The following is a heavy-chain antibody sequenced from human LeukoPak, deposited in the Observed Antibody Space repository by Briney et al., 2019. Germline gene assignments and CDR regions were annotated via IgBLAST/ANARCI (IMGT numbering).Heavy chain of an antibody. D-gene: IGHD3-22*01. Sequence: PSETLSPTCSVSGGSIDSSSYYWAWIRQPPGKGLEWIGSIYYTGSTYYNPSLKSRVTISVDTSKNQFSLKLTSVTAADTAVYYCATSRSGSYWNFDSWGQGTLVTASS. CDR2: IYYTGST. CDR3: ATSRSGSYWNFDS. V-gene: IGHV4-39*07. J-gene: IGHJ4*02. CDR1: GGSIDSSSYY.